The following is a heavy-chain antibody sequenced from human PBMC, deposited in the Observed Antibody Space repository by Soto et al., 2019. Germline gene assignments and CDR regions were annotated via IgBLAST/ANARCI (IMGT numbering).Heavy chain of an antibody. V-gene: IGHV3-23*01. CDR3: AKDGGYCSGGSCHPLFFGY. CDR2: ISGSGGST. Sequence: GGSLRLSCAASGFTFSSYAMSWVRQAPGKGLEWVSAISGSGGSTYYADSVKGRFTISRDNSKNTLYLQMNSLRAEDTAVYYCAKDGGYCSGGSCHPLFFGYWGQGTLVTVSS. D-gene: IGHD2-15*01. CDR1: GFTFSSYA. J-gene: IGHJ4*02.